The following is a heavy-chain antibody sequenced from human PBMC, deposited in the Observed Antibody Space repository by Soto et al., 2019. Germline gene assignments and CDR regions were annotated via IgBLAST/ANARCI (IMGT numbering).Heavy chain of an antibody. CDR1: GYTFINYD. J-gene: IGHJ4*02. D-gene: IGHD7-27*01. Sequence: QVQLVQSGAEVKDPGASVKVSCKASGYTFINYDINWVRQATGQGPEWMGWMNPDSGDTGYVPNFQGRVTMTRSTSISTAYMELSDLRSEDTAGYYCARSRGGTGVHFDYWGQGTLVTVSS. V-gene: IGHV1-8*01. CDR3: ARSRGGTGVHFDY. CDR2: MNPDSGDT.